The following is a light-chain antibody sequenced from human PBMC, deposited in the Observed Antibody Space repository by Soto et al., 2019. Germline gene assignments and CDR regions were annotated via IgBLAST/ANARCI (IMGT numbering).Light chain of an antibody. CDR3: QQYGSSPPQLT. Sequence: EIVLTQSPCTLSLSPGERATLSCRASQSVSSSYLAWYQQKPGQAPRLLIYGASSRATGIPDRFSGSGSGTDFTLTISRLEPEDFAVYYCQQYGSSPPQLTFGGGTKLEIK. CDR2: GAS. CDR1: QSVSSSY. V-gene: IGKV3-20*01. J-gene: IGKJ4*01.